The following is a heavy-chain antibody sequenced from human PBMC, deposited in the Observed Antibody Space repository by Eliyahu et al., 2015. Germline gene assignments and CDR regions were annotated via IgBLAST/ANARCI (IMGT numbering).Heavy chain of an antibody. Sequence: QVQLQESGPGLVKPSXXLSLTCTVXSGPISRXYWSWIRQPPGKGLEWIGYIYYSGXXNYNPSLKSRITISIDMSKNQFSLKLNSVTAADTAVYYCATGGEVGATYAFDYWGQGTLVTVSS. CDR3: ATGGEVGATYAFDY. CDR2: IYYSGXX. D-gene: IGHD1-26*01. CDR1: SGPISRXY. V-gene: IGHV4-59*01. J-gene: IGHJ4*02.